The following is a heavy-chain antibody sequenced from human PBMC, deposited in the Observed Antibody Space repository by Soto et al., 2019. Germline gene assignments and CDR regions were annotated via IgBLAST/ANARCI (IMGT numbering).Heavy chain of an antibody. CDR1: GDTFTNFG. D-gene: IGHD3-10*01. CDR3: ARVVRGVVTWFDP. J-gene: IGHJ5*02. V-gene: IGHV1-18*01. Sequence: HLVQSGPEVKKPGASITVSCKTSGDTFTNFGLSWVRQAPGRGLEWMGWIATYNTNRNYAQTFQGRLTLSTDTSTSTAYMELKSLGYDDTAIYCCARVVRGVVTWFDPWGQGTLVTVPS. CDR2: IATYNTNR.